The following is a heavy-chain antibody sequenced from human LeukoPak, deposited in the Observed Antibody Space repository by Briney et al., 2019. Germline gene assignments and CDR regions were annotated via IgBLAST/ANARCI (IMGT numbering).Heavy chain of an antibody. CDR2: ISSSSSYI. CDR3: AREGGDAFDI. J-gene: IGHJ3*02. V-gene: IGHV3-21*01. Sequence: GGSLRLSCAASGFTFSSYSMNWVRQAPGMGLEWVSSISSSSSYIYYADSVKGRFTISRDNAKNSLYLQMNSLRAEDTAVYYCAREGGDAFDIWGQGTMVTVSS. CDR1: GFTFSSYS. D-gene: IGHD3-16*01.